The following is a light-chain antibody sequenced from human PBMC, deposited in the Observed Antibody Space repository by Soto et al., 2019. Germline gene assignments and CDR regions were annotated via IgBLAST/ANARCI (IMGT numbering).Light chain of an antibody. CDR1: QDINKW. CDR2: ATS. CDR3: QQANSFPYT. Sequence: DLQMTQSPSSVSASVGDRVTITCRASQDINKWLAWYQQKPGTAPKLLIYATSSLQSGVTSRFSGSGSGTVFTLSINSLQPEDFATYFCQQANSFPYTFGQGTKLEIK. J-gene: IGKJ2*01. V-gene: IGKV1D-12*01.